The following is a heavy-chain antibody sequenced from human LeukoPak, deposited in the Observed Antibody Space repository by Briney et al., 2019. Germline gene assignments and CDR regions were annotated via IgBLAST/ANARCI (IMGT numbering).Heavy chain of an antibody. CDR2: ISVSGGST. CDR1: GFTFSSYA. D-gene: IGHD3-10*01. CDR3: AKYGSGTYYNGLY. V-gene: IGHV3-23*01. Sequence: GGSLRLSCAASGFTFSSYAMTSVRQAPGKGLQWVSTISVSGGSTYYADSVKGRFTISRDTSKSTLYLQMNSLRDEDTAVYYCAKYGSGTYYNGLYWGQGTLVTVSS. J-gene: IGHJ4*02.